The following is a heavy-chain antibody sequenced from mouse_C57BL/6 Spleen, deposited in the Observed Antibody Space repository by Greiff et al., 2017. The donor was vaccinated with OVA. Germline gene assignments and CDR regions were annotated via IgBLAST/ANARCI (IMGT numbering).Heavy chain of an antibody. V-gene: IGHV1-82*01. J-gene: IGHJ2*01. D-gene: IGHD1-1*01. Sequence: QVQLQQSGPELVKPGASVKISCKASGYAFSSSWMNWVKQRPGQGLEWIGRIYPGDGDTNYNGKFKGKATLTADKSSSTAYMQLSSLTSEDSAVYFCARLDYGSRGDYWGQGTTLTVSS. CDR1: GYAFSSSW. CDR2: IYPGDGDT. CDR3: ARLDYGSRGDY.